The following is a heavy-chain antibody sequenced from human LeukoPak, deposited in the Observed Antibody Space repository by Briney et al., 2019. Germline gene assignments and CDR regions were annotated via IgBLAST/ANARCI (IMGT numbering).Heavy chain of an antibody. Sequence: SETLSLTCAVYGGSFSGYYWSWIRQPPGKGLEWIGYIYYSGSTNYNPSLKSRVTISVDTSKNQFSLKLSSVTAADTAVYYCARTNVNYFDYWGQGTLVTVSS. J-gene: IGHJ4*02. CDR2: IYYSGST. D-gene: IGHD1-1*01. CDR1: GGSFSGYY. V-gene: IGHV4-59*01. CDR3: ARTNVNYFDY.